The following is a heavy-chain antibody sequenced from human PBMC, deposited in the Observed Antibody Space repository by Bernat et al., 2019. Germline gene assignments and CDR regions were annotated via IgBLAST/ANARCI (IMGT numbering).Heavy chain of an antibody. CDR2: ISYDGSNK. CDR3: ARERHDLWSGKEGTSGLDY. V-gene: IGHV3-30-3*01. CDR1: GFTFSSYA. J-gene: IGHJ4*02. D-gene: IGHD3-3*01. Sequence: QVQLVESGGGVVQPGRSLRLSCAASGFTFSSYAMHWFRQAPGKGLEWVAVISYDGSNKYYADSVKGRFTISRDNSKNTLYLQMNSLRAEDTAVYYCARERHDLWSGKEGTSGLDYWGQGTLVTVSS.